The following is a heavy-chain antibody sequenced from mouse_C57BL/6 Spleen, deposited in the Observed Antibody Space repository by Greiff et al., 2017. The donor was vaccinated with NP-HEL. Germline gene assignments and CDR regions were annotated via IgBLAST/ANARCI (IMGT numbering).Heavy chain of an antibody. Sequence: EVHLVESEGGLVQPGSSMKLSCTASGFTFSDYYMAWVRQVPEKGLEWVANINYDGSSTYYLDSLKSRFIISRDNAKNILYLQMSSLKSEDTATYYCARIITTVVRYFDVWGTGTTVTVSS. CDR1: GFTFSDYY. J-gene: IGHJ1*03. V-gene: IGHV5-16*01. CDR2: INYDGSST. CDR3: ARIITTVVRYFDV. D-gene: IGHD1-1*01.